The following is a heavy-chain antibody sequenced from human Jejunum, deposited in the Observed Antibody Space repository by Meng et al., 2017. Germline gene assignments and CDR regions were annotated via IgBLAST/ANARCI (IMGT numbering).Heavy chain of an antibody. J-gene: IGHJ6*02. CDR3: ARRGYSYGYYYYGLDV. Sequence: GGSLRLSCAGSGFTFRDYYMTWVRQAPGKGLEWISYISSSGTTIYYADSVKGRFTISRDNAKNSLNLQMNSVRADDTAVYFCARRGYSYGYYYYGLDVWGQGKKVTV. CDR1: GFTFRDYY. CDR2: ISSSGTTI. V-gene: IGHV3-11*01. D-gene: IGHD5-18*01.